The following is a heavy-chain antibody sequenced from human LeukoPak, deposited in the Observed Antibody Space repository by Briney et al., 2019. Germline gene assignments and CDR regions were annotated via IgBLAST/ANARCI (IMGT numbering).Heavy chain of an antibody. D-gene: IGHD1-26*01. CDR1: GGSISSSSYY. CDR3: ARAKWELDY. V-gene: IGHV4-39*01. J-gene: IGHJ4*02. CDR2: IYYSGST. Sequence: PSETLSLTCTVSGGSISSSSYYWGWIRQPPGKGLEWIGSIYYSGSTYYNPSLKSRVTISVDTSKNQFSLKLSSVTAADTAVYYCARAKWELDYWGQGTLVTVSS.